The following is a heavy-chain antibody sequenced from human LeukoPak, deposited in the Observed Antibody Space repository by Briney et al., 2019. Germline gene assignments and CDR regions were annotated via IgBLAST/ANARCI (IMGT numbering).Heavy chain of an antibody. CDR1: GFTFSDYY. CDR2: ISSSGSTI. D-gene: IGHD2-2*01. J-gene: IGHJ4*02. Sequence: GGSLRLSCAASGFTFSDYYMSWIRQAPGKGLEWVSYISSSGSTIYYADSVKGRFTISRDNAENSLYLQMNSLRVEDTAVYYCARAPAVLVGYCSSSSCQADYWGQGTLVTVSS. CDR3: ARAPAVLVGYCSSSSCQADY. V-gene: IGHV3-11*04.